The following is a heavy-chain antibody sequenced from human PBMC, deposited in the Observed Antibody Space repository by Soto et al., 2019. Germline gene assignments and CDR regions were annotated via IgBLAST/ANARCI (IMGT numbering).Heavy chain of an antibody. CDR2: MNHNRGNT. V-gene: IGHV1-8*01. Sequence: QVQLVQSGAEVKKPGASVKVSCKASGYTFTSYDINWVRQATGQGLEWMGWMNHNRGNTGYAQKFQGRVTLTRNTSISTAYRELSSLRSEDTAVYYCARGDWYYDFWSGYYTPGGWFDPWGQGTLVTVSS. CDR3: ARGDWYYDFWSGYYTPGGWFDP. J-gene: IGHJ5*02. CDR1: GYTFTSYD. D-gene: IGHD3-3*01.